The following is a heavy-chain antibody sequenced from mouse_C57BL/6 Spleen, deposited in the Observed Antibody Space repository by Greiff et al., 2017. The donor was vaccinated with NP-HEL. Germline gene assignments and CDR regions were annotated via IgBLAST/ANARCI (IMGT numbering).Heavy chain of an antibody. V-gene: IGHV5-17*01. CDR3: ARETTVVAHYYAMDY. D-gene: IGHD1-1*01. CDR2: ISSGSSTI. J-gene: IGHJ4*01. CDR1: GFTFSDYG. Sequence: DVKLVESGGGLVKPGGSLKLSCAASGFTFSDYGMHWVRQAPEKGLEWVAYISSGSSTIYYADTVKGRFTISRDNAKNTLFLQMTSLRSEDTAMYYCARETTVVAHYYAMDYWGQGTSVTVSS.